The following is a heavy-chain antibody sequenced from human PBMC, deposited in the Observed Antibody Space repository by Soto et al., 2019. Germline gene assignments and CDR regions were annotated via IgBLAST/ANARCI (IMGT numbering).Heavy chain of an antibody. CDR1: GGSISSGGYY. CDR3: AATFGSKRYYDGWFDS. Sequence: PSATPSLKCTVSGGSISSGGYYWSWIRQHPGKGLEWIGFISYTGSTNYKSSLESRVTMSVDTSNNQFSLKLSSVTAADTAVYFCAATFGSKRYYDGWFDSWGQGTLVTVSS. J-gene: IGHJ5*01. D-gene: IGHD3-10*01. CDR2: ISYTGST. V-gene: IGHV4-61*08.